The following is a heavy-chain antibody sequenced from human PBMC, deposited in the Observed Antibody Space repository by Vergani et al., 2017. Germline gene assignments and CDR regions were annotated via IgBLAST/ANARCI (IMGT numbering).Heavy chain of an antibody. CDR2: IRNKANYYTT. J-gene: IGHJ3*02. CDR1: GFLFSDHY. D-gene: IGHD1-1*01. V-gene: IGHV3-72*01. Sequence: VQLVKSGGGLVKPGGSLRLSCAASGFLFSDHYMDWVRQAPGKGLEWVGRIRNKANYYTTQYPASVKGRFTISRDDSKSYLYLQMNSLQTEDTALYYCVRVKGANWNDHLYDIWGQGTMGTVSS. CDR3: VRVKGANWNDHLYDI.